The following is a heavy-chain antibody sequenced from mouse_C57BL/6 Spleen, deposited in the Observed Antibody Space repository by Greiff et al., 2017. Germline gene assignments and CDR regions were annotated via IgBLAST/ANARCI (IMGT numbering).Heavy chain of an antibody. V-gene: IGHV5-16*01. Sequence: EVKVVESEGGLVQPGSSMKLSCTASGFTFSDYYMAWVRQVPEKGLEWVANINYDGSSTYYLDSLKSRFIISRDNAKNILYLQMSSLKSEDTATYYCARGGGLGGYAMDYWGQGTSVTVSS. CDR2: INYDGSST. J-gene: IGHJ4*01. CDR3: ARGGGLGGYAMDY. D-gene: IGHD4-1*01. CDR1: GFTFSDYY.